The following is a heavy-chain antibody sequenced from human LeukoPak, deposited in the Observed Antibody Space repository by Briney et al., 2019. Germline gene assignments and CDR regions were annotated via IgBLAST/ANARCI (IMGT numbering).Heavy chain of an antibody. CDR3: AKDQACGGGSVWGN. J-gene: IGHJ4*02. Sequence: GGSLRLSCAASGFTFSSYAMSWVRQAPGKGLEWVSAISGSGGSTYYADSVKGRFTISRDNSKNTLSLQMNSLRAEDTAVYYCAKDQACGGGSVWGNWGQGMLVTVSS. CDR2: ISGSGGST. CDR1: GFTFSSYA. D-gene: IGHD2-15*01. V-gene: IGHV3-23*01.